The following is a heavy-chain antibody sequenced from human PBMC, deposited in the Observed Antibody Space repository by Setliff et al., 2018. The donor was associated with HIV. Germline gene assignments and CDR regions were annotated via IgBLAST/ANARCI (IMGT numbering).Heavy chain of an antibody. Sequence: GESLKISCAASGFTFDDYGMNWVRQSPGKGLEWVSGIIWNGGGTDYADSVKGRFTISRDNAEKSLYLQMNSLRAEDTAFYYCARHGSHSGYSSGWYSDYWGQGTLVTVSS. J-gene: IGHJ4*02. V-gene: IGHV3-20*04. D-gene: IGHD6-19*01. CDR2: IIWNGGGT. CDR3: ARHGSHSGYSSGWYSDY. CDR1: GFTFDDYG.